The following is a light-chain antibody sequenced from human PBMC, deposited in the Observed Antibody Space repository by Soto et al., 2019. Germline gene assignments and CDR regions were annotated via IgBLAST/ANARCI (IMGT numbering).Light chain of an antibody. Sequence: QSVLTQPPSVSGAPGQRVTISCTGSSSNIGSGYDVHWYQQLPGAAPKLLIYGNNNRPSGVPDRFSGSKSGTSASLAITGLQTEDEGFFCCQSFDNSLRVLFGGGTKLTVL. CDR1: SSNIGSGYD. CDR3: QSFDNSLRVL. J-gene: IGLJ2*01. V-gene: IGLV1-40*01. CDR2: GNN.